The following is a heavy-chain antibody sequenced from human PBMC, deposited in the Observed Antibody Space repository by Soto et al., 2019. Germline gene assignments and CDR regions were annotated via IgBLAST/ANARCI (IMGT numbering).Heavy chain of an antibody. J-gene: IGHJ6*01. V-gene: IGHV5-51*01. CDR3: ARRKATVTYYYYYYGMDV. CDR1: GYSFTSYW. Sequence: GESLKISCKGSGYSFTSYWIGWVRQMPVKGLEWMGIIYPGDSDTRYSPSFQGQVTISADKSISTAYLQWSSLKASDTAMYYCARRKATVTYYYYYYGMDVWGQGTTVTGS. CDR2: IYPGDSDT. D-gene: IGHD4-4*01.